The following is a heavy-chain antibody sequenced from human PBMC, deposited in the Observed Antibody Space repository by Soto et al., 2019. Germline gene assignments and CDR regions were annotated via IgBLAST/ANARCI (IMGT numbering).Heavy chain of an antibody. D-gene: IGHD6-13*01. V-gene: IGHV4-59*02. J-gene: IGHJ6*02. CDR3: ARRGSSRQIDHYGMDV. Sequence: PSETLSLTCSFSGDSVTSHYLTWIRQSPEKGLEWIGYMHYTGFSHYNPSLKSRLTISVDTSKNQFSLKLTSVTVADTAVYYCARRGSSRQIDHYGMDVWGPGTTVTVSS. CDR1: GDSVTSHY. CDR2: MHYTGFS.